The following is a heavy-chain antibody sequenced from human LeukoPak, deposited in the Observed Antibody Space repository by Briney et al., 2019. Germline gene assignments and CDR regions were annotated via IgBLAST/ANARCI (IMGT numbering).Heavy chain of an antibody. J-gene: IGHJ6*03. CDR3: ARTGSPHYYYYYMDV. Sequence: PSETLSLTCTVSGGSISSYYWSWIRQPAGKGLEWIGRIYTSGSTNYNPSLKSRVTMSVDTSKNQFSLKLSSVTAADTAVYYCARTGSPHYYYYYMDVWGKGTTVTVSS. CDR1: GGSISSYY. V-gene: IGHV4-4*07. D-gene: IGHD3-10*01. CDR2: IYTSGST.